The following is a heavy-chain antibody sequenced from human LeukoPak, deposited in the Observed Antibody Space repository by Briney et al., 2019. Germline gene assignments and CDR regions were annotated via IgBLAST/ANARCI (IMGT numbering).Heavy chain of an antibody. CDR2: INPNSGGT. CDR1: GYTFTSYA. D-gene: IGHD2-21*01. CDR3: ARGDSLESVVVGFFDY. Sequence: ASVKVSCKASGYTFTSYAMNWVRQAPGQGLEWMGWINPNSGGTNYAQKFQGRVTMTRDTSISTAYMELSRLRSDDTAVYYCARGDSLESVVVGFFDYWGQGTLVTVSS. V-gene: IGHV1-2*02. J-gene: IGHJ4*02.